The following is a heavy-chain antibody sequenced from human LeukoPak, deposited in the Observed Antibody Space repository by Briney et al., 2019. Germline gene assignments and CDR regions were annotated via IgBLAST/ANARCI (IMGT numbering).Heavy chain of an antibody. CDR2: ISYDGRS. CDR1: GFTFRDYG. Sequence: GGALRLSCAASGFTFRDYGMHWVRQAPGKGLEWVAIISYDGRSNYADFVKGRFTISRDNSKNTVYLQLSSLRPEDTAMYHCAKDTGYSSLWGQGTLVIVSA. CDR3: AKDTGYSSL. J-gene: IGHJ4*02. V-gene: IGHV3-30*18. D-gene: IGHD6-19*01.